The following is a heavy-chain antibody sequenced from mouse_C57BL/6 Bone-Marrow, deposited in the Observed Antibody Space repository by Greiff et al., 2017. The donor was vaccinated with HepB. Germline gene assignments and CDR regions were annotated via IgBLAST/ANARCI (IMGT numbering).Heavy chain of an antibody. V-gene: IGHV1-56*01. Sequence: LVESGPELVRPGASVKISCKAPGYTFTSHWMQWVRQRPGQGLEWIGEIFPGSGSTYYNEKFKGKATLTVDTASSTAYMQLSSLTSEDSAVYVCARVRYGSSYWYFDVWGTGTTVTVSS. J-gene: IGHJ1*03. CDR1: GYTFTSHW. CDR3: ARVRYGSSYWYFDV. D-gene: IGHD1-1*01. CDR2: IFPGSGST.